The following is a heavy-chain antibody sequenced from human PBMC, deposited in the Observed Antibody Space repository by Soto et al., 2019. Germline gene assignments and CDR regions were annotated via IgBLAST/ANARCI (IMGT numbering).Heavy chain of an antibody. CDR1: GIAFGDNA. D-gene: IGHD5-12*01. V-gene: IGHV3-49*03. J-gene: IGHJ3*02. Sequence: HPGGSLRLSCTASGIAFGDNAMTWFRQAPGMGLEWVGFITSKAYGGTSHYAASVKGRFTISRDDSKSIAYLQMNSLRTEDTAVYYCSRLGRATRPEQAFDIWGRGTMVTVSS. CDR3: SRLGRATRPEQAFDI. CDR2: ITSKAYGGTS.